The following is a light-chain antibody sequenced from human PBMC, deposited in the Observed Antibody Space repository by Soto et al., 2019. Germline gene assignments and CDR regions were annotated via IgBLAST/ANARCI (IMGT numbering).Light chain of an antibody. V-gene: IGKV3-20*01. J-gene: IGKJ1*01. Sequence: EIVLTQSPGTLSLSPGERATLSCRASQSVSSSYLAWYQQKPGQAPKVLIYRASSRATGIPDRFSGSGSGTDFTLTISRLEPEDFVVYYCQQYGHSLWTFGQGTKVEIK. CDR1: QSVSSSY. CDR3: QQYGHSLWT. CDR2: RAS.